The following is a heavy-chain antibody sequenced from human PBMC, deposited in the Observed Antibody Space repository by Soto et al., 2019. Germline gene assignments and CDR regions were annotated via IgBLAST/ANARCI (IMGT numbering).Heavy chain of an antibody. D-gene: IGHD4-17*01. V-gene: IGHV1-18*01. Sequence: QVQLVQSGAEVKKPGASVKVSCKASGYTFTSYGISWVRQAPGQGLEWMGWISAYNGNTNYAQKLQGRVTMTTDTSTSTADMELRSLRSDDTAVYYCAVPRGFYGDYVDAFDIWGQGTMVTVSS. CDR1: GYTFTSYG. CDR3: AVPRGFYGDYVDAFDI. CDR2: ISAYNGNT. J-gene: IGHJ3*02.